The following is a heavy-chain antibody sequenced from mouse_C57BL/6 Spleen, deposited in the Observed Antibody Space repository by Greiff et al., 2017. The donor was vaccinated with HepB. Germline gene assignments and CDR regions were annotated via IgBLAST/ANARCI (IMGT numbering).Heavy chain of an antibody. CDR1: GYSFTGYY. V-gene: IGHV1-42*01. D-gene: IGHD3-3*01. CDR2: INPSTGGT. CDR3: AREGLLAY. Sequence: EVQRVESGPELVKPGASVKISCKASGYSFTGYYMNWVKQSPEKSLEWIGEINPSTGGTTYNQKFKAKATLTVDKSSSTAYMQLKSLTSEDSAVYYCAREGLLAYWGQGTLVTVSA. J-gene: IGHJ3*01.